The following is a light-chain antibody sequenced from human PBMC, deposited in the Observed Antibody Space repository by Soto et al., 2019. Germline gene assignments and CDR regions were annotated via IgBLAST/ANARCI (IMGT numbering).Light chain of an antibody. CDR2: DAS. V-gene: IGKV3-11*01. CDR3: QQRSDWPLT. Sequence: EIVLTQSPATLSLSPGERATLSCRASQSVSSYFAWYQQKPGQAPRLLIYDASSRATGIPARFSGSGSGTDFTLTISSLGPEDFAVYYCQQRSDWPLTFCQGTKVEIK. CDR1: QSVSSY. J-gene: IGKJ1*01.